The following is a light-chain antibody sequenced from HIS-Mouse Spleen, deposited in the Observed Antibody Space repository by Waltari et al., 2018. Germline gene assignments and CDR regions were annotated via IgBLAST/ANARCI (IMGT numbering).Light chain of an antibody. CDR2: KAS. CDR1: QSISSW. J-gene: IGKJ1*01. V-gene: IGKV1-5*03. Sequence: DIQMTQSPSTMSASVGDRVPIPCRASQSISSWLAWYQQKPGKAPKLLIYKASSLESGVPSRFSGSGSGTEFTLTISSLQPDDVATYYCQQYNSYSRTFGQGTKVEIK. CDR3: QQYNSYSRT.